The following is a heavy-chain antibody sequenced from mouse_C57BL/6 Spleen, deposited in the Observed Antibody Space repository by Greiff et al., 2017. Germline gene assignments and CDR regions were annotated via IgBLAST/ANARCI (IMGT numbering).Heavy chain of an antibody. CDR3: ARGSWFAY. Sequence: VQLQQSGAELVRPGASVKLSCKASGYTFTDYYINWVKQRPGQGLEWIARIYPGSGNNYYNEKLKGKATLTAEKSSSTAYMQLSSLTSEDSAVYFCARGSWFAYWGQEALVTVSA. CDR2: IYPGSGNN. V-gene: IGHV1-76*01. CDR1: GYTFTDYY. J-gene: IGHJ3*01.